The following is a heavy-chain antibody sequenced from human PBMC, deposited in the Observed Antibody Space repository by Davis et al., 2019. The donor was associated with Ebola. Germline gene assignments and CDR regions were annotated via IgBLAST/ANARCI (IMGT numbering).Heavy chain of an antibody. D-gene: IGHD2-15*01. CDR3: ARAGLGYCSGGSCYSHWYFDL. CDR1: GFTFSSYS. V-gene: IGHV3-21*01. Sequence: PGGSLRLSCAASGFTFSSYSMNWVRQAPGKGLEWVSSISSSSSYIYYANSVKGRFTISRDNAKNSLYLQMNSLRAEDTAVYYCARAGLGYCSGGSCYSHWYFDLWGRGTLVTVSS. J-gene: IGHJ2*01. CDR2: ISSSSSYI.